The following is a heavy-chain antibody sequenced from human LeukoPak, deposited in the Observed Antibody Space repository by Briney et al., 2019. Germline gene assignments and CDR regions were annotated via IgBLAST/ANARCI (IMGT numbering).Heavy chain of an antibody. D-gene: IGHD2-15*01. Sequence: GESLKISCKGSGYNFATYWIGWVRQMPGKGLEWMGFVYPGDSDTRYSPSFLGQVTISADKSISTAYLQWSSLRASDTAMYYCARRCRGRSCYSDYWGQGTLVTVSS. CDR3: ARRCRGRSCYSDY. V-gene: IGHV5-51*01. CDR2: VYPGDSDT. CDR1: GYNFATYW. J-gene: IGHJ4*02.